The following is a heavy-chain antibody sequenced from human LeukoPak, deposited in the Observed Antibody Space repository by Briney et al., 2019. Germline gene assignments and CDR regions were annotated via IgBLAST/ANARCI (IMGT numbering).Heavy chain of an antibody. CDR2: INPNSGGT. V-gene: IGHV1-2*02. Sequence: ASVKVSCKASGYTFTGYYMHWVRQAPGQGLEWMGWINPNSGGTNYAQKFQGRVTMTRDTSISTAYMELSRLRSDDTAVYYCARGDVVVPAATDYWGRGTLVTVSS. CDR3: ARGDVVVPAATDY. D-gene: IGHD2-2*01. CDR1: GYTFTGYY. J-gene: IGHJ4*02.